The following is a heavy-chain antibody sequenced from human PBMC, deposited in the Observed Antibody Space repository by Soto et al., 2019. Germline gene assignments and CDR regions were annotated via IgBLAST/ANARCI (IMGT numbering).Heavy chain of an antibody. CDR3: TRDGGLGKGYYYYYYMDV. Sequence: GGSLRLSCTASEFTFGDYAMSWFRQAPGKGLEWVGFIRSKVYGGTTEYAASVKGRFTISRDDSKSIAYLQMNSLKIEDTAVYYCTRDGGLGKGYYYYYYMDVWGKGTTVTVSS. CDR2: IRSKVYGGTT. D-gene: IGHD7-27*01. V-gene: IGHV3-49*03. CDR1: EFTFGDYA. J-gene: IGHJ6*03.